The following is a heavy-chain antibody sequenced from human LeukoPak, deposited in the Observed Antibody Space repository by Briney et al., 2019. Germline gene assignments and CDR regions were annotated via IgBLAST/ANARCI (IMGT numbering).Heavy chain of an antibody. CDR2: INPNSGDT. V-gene: IGHV1-2*02. CDR3: ARTLVVINDAFDI. Sequence: ASVKVSCKASGYTFTGYYMHWVRQAPGQGLEWMGWINPNSGDTNYAQKFQGRVSMTGDTSISTAYMELSRLRSDDTAVYYCARTLVVINDAFDIWGQGTMVTVSS. D-gene: IGHD3-22*01. J-gene: IGHJ3*02. CDR1: GYTFTGYY.